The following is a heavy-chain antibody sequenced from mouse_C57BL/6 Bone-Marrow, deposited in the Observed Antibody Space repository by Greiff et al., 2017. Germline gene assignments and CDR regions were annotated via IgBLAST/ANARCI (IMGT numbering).Heavy chain of an antibody. V-gene: IGHV14-4*01. CDR3: FYYSNYHWYVDV. J-gene: IGHJ1*03. D-gene: IGHD2-5*01. CDR2: IDPENGDT. CDR1: GFNIKDDY. Sequence: VQLQQSGAELVRPGASVKLSCTASGFNIKDDYMHWVKQRPEQGLEWIGWIDPENGDTEYASKFQGKATITADTSSNTAYLQLSSLTSEDTAVYYCFYYSNYHWYVDVGGTGTTVTVSS.